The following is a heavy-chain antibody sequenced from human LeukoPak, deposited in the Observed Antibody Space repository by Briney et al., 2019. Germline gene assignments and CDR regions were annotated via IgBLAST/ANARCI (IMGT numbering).Heavy chain of an antibody. V-gene: IGHV3-64D*06. Sequence: GGSLTLSCSASGFTFSSYAMHWVRQAPGKGLEYVSAISSNGGSTYYADSVKGRFTISRDNSKNTLYLQMSSLRAEDTAVYYCVKDQRSSSWYGSPGCDYWGQGTLVTVSS. CDR2: ISSNGGST. D-gene: IGHD6-13*01. CDR3: VKDQRSSSWYGSPGCDY. CDR1: GFTFSSYA. J-gene: IGHJ4*02.